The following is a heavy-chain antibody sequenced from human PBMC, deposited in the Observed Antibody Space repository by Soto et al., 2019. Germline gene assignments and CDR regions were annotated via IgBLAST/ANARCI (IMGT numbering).Heavy chain of an antibody. CDR3: AREAYGSGSYYSY. D-gene: IGHD3-10*01. CDR2: ISSSSSYT. Sequence: VGSLRLSCAASGFTFSDYYMSWIRQAPGKGLEWVSYISSSSSYTNYADSVKGRFTISRDNAKNSLYLQMNSLRAEDTAVYYCAREAYGSGSYYSYWGQGTLVTVSS. V-gene: IGHV3-11*06. CDR1: GFTFSDYY. J-gene: IGHJ4*02.